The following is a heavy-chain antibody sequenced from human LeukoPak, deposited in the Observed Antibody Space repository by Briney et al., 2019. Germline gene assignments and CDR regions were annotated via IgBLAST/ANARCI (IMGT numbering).Heavy chain of an antibody. CDR1: GGSISSGSYY. D-gene: IGHD2-8*02. CDR2: IYTSGST. Sequence: SETLSLTCTVSGGSISSGSYYWSWIRQPAGTGLEWIGRIYTSGSTNYNPSLKSRVTISVDTSKNQFSLKLSSVTAADTAVYYCARSGPYYYYYYMDVWGKGTTVTISS. J-gene: IGHJ6*03. V-gene: IGHV4-61*02. CDR3: ARSGPYYYYYYMDV.